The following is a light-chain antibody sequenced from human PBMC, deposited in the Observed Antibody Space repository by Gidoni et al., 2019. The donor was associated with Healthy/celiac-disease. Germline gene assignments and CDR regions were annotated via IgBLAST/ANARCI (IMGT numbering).Light chain of an antibody. CDR2: HDS. CDR3: QVWDSSSDHPYVV. CDR1: NIGSKS. Sequence: SYVLTQPPSVSVAPGKTARITCGGNNIGSKSVHWYQQKPGQAPVLVIYHDSDRPSGIPERFSGSNSGNTATLTISRVEAGDEADYYCQVWDSSSDHPYVVFGGGTKLTVL. J-gene: IGLJ2*01. V-gene: IGLV3-21*04.